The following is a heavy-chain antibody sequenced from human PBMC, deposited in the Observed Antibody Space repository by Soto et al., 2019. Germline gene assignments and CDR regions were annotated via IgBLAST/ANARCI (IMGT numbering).Heavy chain of an antibody. CDR3: ARVPPRQGDYGMDV. V-gene: IGHV4-31*03. Sequence: QVQLQEAGPGLVKPSQTLSLTCTVSGGSISSGGYYWSWIRQHPGKGLEWIGYIYYSGSTYYNPSLMRRVTIAVDTYKNQFSLKLTSVTAADTAVYYCARVPPRQGDYGMDVWCQGTTVTVSS. CDR2: IYYSGST. CDR1: GGSISSGGYY. J-gene: IGHJ6*02.